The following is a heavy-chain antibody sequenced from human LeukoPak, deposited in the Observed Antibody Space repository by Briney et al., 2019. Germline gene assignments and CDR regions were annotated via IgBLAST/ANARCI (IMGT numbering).Heavy chain of an antibody. CDR3: AKDAGNLWFGEPDHSDH. CDR1: GFTFSRFA. CDR2: ISRSGGDT. Sequence: GGSLRLSCAVSGFTFSRFAMNWFRQAPGKGLEWVSTISRSGGDTYYADSVKGHFTISRDNSRNTVSLQMYSLRVGDTARYFCAKDAGNLWFGEPDHSDHWGQGILVTVSS. J-gene: IGHJ4*02. D-gene: IGHD3-10*01. V-gene: IGHV3-23*01.